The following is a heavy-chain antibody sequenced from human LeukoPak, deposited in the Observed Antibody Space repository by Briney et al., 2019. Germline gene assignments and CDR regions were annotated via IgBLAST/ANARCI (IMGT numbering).Heavy chain of an antibody. Sequence: GGSLRLSCAASGFTFSSFGMHWVRQAPGKGLEWVAVIWYDGSNKYYEDSLKGRFPISRDNSKNTLYLQMNSLRAEDTAVYYCARDGYYYDSSGYYPSYYYYGMDVWGQGTTVTVSS. CDR1: GFTFSSFG. J-gene: IGHJ6*02. CDR2: IWYDGSNK. CDR3: ARDGYYYDSSGYYPSYYYYGMDV. V-gene: IGHV3-33*01. D-gene: IGHD3-22*01.